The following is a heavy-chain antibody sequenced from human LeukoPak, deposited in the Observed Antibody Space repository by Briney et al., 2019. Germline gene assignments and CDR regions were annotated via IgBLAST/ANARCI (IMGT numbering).Heavy chain of an antibody. Sequence: SETLSLTCAVYGGSFSGYYWSWIRQPPGKGLEWIGEINHSGSTNYNPSLKSRVTISVDTSKNQFSLKLSSVTAADTAVYYCARVGYYDSREYVYWGQGTLVTVSS. CDR2: INHSGST. J-gene: IGHJ4*02. V-gene: IGHV4-34*01. D-gene: IGHD3-22*01. CDR1: GGSFSGYY. CDR3: ARVGYYDSREYVY.